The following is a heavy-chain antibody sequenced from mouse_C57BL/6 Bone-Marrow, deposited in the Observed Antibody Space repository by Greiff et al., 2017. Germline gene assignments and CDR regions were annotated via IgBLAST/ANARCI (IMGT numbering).Heavy chain of an antibody. V-gene: IGHV1-69*01. CDR1: GYTFTSYW. Sequence: QVQLQQSGAELVMPGASVKLSCKASGYTFTSYWMHWVKQRPGQGLEWIGEIDPSDSYTNYNQKFKGKSTLTVEKSSSTAYMQLSSLTSEDSAVYYCAIQTTVVDYYAMDDWGQGTSVTVSS. J-gene: IGHJ4*01. D-gene: IGHD1-1*01. CDR3: AIQTTVVDYYAMDD. CDR2: IDPSDSYT.